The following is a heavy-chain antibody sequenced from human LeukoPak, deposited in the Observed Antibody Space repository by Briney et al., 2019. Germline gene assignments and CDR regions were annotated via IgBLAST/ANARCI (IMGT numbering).Heavy chain of an antibody. CDR2: IYNSGST. CDR1: GGSISTYY. J-gene: IGHJ4*02. D-gene: IGHD6-13*01. V-gene: IGHV4-59*01. Sequence: SETLSLTCTVSGGSISTYYWSWIRQPPGKGLEWIGYIYNSGSTNYNPSLKSRVTISVDTSTNQFSLKLSSVTAADTPVYYCARENSNSWYLDYWGQGTLVTVSS. CDR3: ARENSNSWYLDY.